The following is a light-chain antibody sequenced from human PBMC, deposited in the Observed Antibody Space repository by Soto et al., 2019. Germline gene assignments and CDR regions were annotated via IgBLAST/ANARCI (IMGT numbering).Light chain of an antibody. CDR3: AAWDDSLNGVL. CDR2: GNN. CDR1: ASNIGSKS. J-gene: IGLJ2*01. Sequence: QSALTQPTSASGSPGQRVTLSCSGAASNIGSKSVTWYQQLPGTDPKLVLFGNNHRPSGVPDRISGSRSGTSASLAISGLQSEDEADYYCAAWDDSLNGVLFGGGTQLTVL. V-gene: IGLV1-44*01.